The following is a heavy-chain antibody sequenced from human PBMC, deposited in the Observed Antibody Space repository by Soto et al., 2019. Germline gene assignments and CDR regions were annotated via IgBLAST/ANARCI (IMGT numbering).Heavy chain of an antibody. V-gene: IGHV3-48*02. J-gene: IGHJ5*02. CDR3: ARDRSAYNLGWFDA. Sequence: GGSLRLSCAASGFTFSTYSMNWVRQAPGKGLEWLSYISSTSKAAYHADSVKGRFTISIEKAENSLYLQMDSLRDEDSAVYYCARDRSAYNLGWFDAWGQGT. CDR1: GFTFSTYS. D-gene: IGHD3-3*01. CDR2: ISSTSKAA.